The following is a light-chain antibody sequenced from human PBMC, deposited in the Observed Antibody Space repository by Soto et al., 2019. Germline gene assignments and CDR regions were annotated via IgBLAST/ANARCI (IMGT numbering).Light chain of an antibody. CDR1: ASNVGSTY. CDR2: KNN. Sequence: QSVLTQPPSASGTPGQRVSISCSGSASNVGSTYVFWYQQVPGAAPTLLIYKNNQRPSGVSDRFSGSKSGTSASLAISGLRVDDEADYYCPSCDNDLNGPIFGGGTKLTVL. V-gene: IGLV1-47*01. CDR3: PSCDNDLNGPI. J-gene: IGLJ2*01.